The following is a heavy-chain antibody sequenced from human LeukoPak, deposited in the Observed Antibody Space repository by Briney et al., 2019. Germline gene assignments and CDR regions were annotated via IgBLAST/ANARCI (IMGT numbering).Heavy chain of an antibody. CDR1: GFIFSSYA. CDR2: ISSNGGST. V-gene: IGHV3-64*01. J-gene: IGHJ4*02. D-gene: IGHD3-22*01. Sequence: GGSLRLSCAASGFIFSSYAMSWVRQAPGKGLEYVSAISSNGGSTYYANSVKGRFTISRDNSKNTLYLQMGSLRAEDMAVYYCARGYYDSSGYYEGYYFDYWGQGTLVTVSS. CDR3: ARGYYDSSGYYEGYYFDY.